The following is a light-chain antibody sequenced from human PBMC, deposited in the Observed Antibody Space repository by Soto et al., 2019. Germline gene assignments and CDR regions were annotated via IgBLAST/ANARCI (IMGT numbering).Light chain of an antibody. J-gene: IGLJ7*01. CDR2: EVS. CDR3: SFLTNRHNV. CDR1: SSDVGGYNY. Sequence: QSALTQPASVSGSPGQSITISCTGTSSDVGGYNYVSWYQQHPGKAPKLMIYEVSNRPSGVSNRFSGSKSGNTASLTISGVPAGEGAGYFRSFLTNRHNVFGGGTQLTVL. V-gene: IGLV2-14*01.